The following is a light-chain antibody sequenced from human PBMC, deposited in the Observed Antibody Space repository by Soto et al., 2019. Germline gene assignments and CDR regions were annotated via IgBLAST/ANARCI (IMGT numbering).Light chain of an antibody. V-gene: IGKV3-20*01. Sequence: EIVLTQSRGTLSFSPGERATLSCRASQSVSSSYLAWYQQKPGQAPRLLIYGASSRATGIPDRFSGSGSGTDLTLTISRLEPEDFAVYYCQQYGSSKTFGQGTKVDIK. CDR1: QSVSSSY. CDR2: GAS. J-gene: IGKJ1*01. CDR3: QQYGSSKT.